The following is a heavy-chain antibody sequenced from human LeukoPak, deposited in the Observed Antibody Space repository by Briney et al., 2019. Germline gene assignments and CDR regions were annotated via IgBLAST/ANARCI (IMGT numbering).Heavy chain of an antibody. CDR3: ARELRHDNSDSGAF. V-gene: IGHV4-39*07. CDR2: VFYNGAT. CDR1: GGSISSSDYY. D-gene: IGHD3-22*01. Sequence: PSETLSLTCTVSGGSISSSDYYWGWIRQPPGKGLEWIGTVFYNGATQYSPSLRSRVTISIDTSTNQFSLKLTSVTAADTALYYCARELRHDNSDSGAFWGQGTVVTVSS. J-gene: IGHJ3*01.